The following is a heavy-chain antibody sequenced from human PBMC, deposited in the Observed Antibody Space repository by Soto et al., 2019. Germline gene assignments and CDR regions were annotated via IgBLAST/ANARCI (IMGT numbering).Heavy chain of an antibody. Sequence: QVQLQEWGPGLVKPSETLSLTCTVSGDSVNSPSYYWTWIRQSPAQGLEWIGYVYYSGSSKFNPSLKSRVTISVDTSKNQFSLNVSSVTAADTAVYYCVREGPFYQSFGMGVWGQGTTVIVSS. V-gene: IGHV4-61*01. CDR2: VYYSGSS. CDR1: GDSVNSPSYY. J-gene: IGHJ6*02. D-gene: IGHD2-2*01. CDR3: VREGPFYQSFGMGV.